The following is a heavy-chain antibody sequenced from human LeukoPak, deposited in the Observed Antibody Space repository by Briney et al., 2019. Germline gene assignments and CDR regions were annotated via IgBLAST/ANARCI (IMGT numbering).Heavy chain of an antibody. CDR1: GGSISSYY. V-gene: IGHV4-59*08. CDR2: ISYSGST. CDR3: ARQGYDILTGYIDAFDI. D-gene: IGHD3-9*01. J-gene: IGHJ3*02. Sequence: PSETLSLSCTVSGGSISSYYWSWIRQPPGKGLEWIGYISYSGSTNYNPSLKSRVTISIDTSKNQFSLKLRSVTAADTAIYYCARQGYDILTGYIDAFDIWGQGTMVTVSS.